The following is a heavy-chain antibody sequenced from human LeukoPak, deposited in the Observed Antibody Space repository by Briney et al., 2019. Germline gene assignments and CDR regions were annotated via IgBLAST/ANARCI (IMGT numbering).Heavy chain of an antibody. CDR2: FFSSGYT. V-gene: IGHV3-66*01. D-gene: IGHD1-26*01. CDR3: ARERPAGASAFEI. J-gene: IGHJ3*02. Sequence: GGSLRLSCAVSGFSVSVNYMSWVRQAPGKGLEWVSVFFSSGYTKYADSVKGRFTISRDNAKNSLYLQMNSLRDEDTAFYYCARERPAGASAFEIWGQGTLVTVSS. CDR1: GFSVSVNY.